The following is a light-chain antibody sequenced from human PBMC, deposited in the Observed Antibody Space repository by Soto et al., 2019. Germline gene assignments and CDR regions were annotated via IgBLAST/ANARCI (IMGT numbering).Light chain of an antibody. V-gene: IGKV4-1*01. CDR2: WAS. J-gene: IGKJ2*01. CDR3: QQYYSTPYT. CDR1: QSVLYSSNNKNY. Sequence: DIVMTQSPDSLAVSLGERATINCKSSQSVLYSSNNKNYLAWYQQKPGHPPKLLIYWASTRESGVPDRFSGSGSGTDFTPTISSLQAEDVAVYYCQQYYSTPYTFGQGTKLEIK.